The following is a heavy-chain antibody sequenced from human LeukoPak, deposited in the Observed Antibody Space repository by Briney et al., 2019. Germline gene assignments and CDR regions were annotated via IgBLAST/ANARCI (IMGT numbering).Heavy chain of an antibody. CDR1: GYSISSGYY. D-gene: IGHD3-10*01. Sequence: SETLSLTCTVSGYSISSGYYWGWIRQPPVKGLEWIGSIYHSGNTYYNPSLKSRVTISVDTSKNQFSLKLSSVTAADTAVYYCAANSADYNTLGSSYKVWGQGTLVTVSS. CDR2: IYHSGNT. J-gene: IGHJ4*02. CDR3: AANSADYNTLGSSYKV. V-gene: IGHV4-38-2*02.